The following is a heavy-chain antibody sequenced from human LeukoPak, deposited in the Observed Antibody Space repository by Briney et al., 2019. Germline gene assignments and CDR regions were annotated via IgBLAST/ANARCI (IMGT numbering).Heavy chain of an antibody. CDR2: IYYSGST. D-gene: IGHD2-8*01. CDR3: ARVGVQSLAFDI. J-gene: IGHJ3*02. CDR1: GGSISSGGYY. V-gene: IGHV4-31*03. Sequence: PSETLSLTCTVSGGSISSGGYYWSWIRQHPGKGLEWIGYIYYSGSTYYNPSLKIRVTISVDTSKNQFSLKLSSVTAADTAVYYCARVGVQSLAFDIWGQGTMVTVSS.